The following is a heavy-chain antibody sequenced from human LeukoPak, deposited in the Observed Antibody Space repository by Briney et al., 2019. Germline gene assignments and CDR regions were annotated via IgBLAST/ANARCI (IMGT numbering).Heavy chain of an antibody. CDR3: ARGVAAPGTGGLSWFDP. CDR2: IYYSGST. Sequence: SETLSLTCTVSGGSISSYYWSWIRQPPGKGLEWIGYIYYSGSTNYNPSLESRVTISVDTSKNQFSLKLSSVTAADTAVYYCARGVAAPGTGGLSWFDPWGQGTLVTVSS. CDR1: GGSISSYY. V-gene: IGHV4-59*01. D-gene: IGHD6-13*01. J-gene: IGHJ5*02.